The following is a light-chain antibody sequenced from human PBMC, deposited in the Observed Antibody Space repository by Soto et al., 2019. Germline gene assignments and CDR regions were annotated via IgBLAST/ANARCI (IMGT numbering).Light chain of an antibody. CDR2: SNN. V-gene: IGLV1-47*02. Sequence: QSVLTQPPSASGTPGQRVTISCSGSSSNIGSNYVYWYQQLPGTAPKLLIYSNNQRPSGVPDRFSGSKSGTSASLAISGLRSEDEADYYCAAWDDSLSALWVFGGGTKLTGL. J-gene: IGLJ3*02. CDR3: AAWDDSLSALWV. CDR1: SSNIGSNY.